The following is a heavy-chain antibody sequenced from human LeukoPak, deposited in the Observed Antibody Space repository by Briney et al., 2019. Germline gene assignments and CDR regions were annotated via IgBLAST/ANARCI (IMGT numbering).Heavy chain of an antibody. CDR1: GFTFGSYS. Sequence: GGSLRLSCAASGFTFGSYSMNWVRQAPGKGLEWVSSISRSSSYIYYADSVKGRFTISRDNAKNSLYLQMNSLRAEDTAVYYCARALGYCSSTSCYSHYYYGMDVWGQGTTVTVSS. CDR2: ISRSSSYI. V-gene: IGHV3-21*01. CDR3: ARALGYCSSTSCYSHYYYGMDV. J-gene: IGHJ6*02. D-gene: IGHD2-2*01.